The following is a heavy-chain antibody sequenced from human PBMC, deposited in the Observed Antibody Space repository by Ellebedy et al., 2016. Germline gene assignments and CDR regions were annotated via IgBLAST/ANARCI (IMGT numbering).Heavy chain of an antibody. J-gene: IGHJ4*02. V-gene: IGHV3-33*03. D-gene: IGHD3-10*01. CDR2: IWRDVSNK. CDR1: GFVFSDYG. Sequence: GESLKISCAASGFVFSDYGMHWVRQAPGKGLEWVAVIWRDVSNKYYADSVKGRFTVSRDNSENSLYLQMNSLRAEDTAVYYCAKDSSRSGSYPPGYWGQGTLVTVSS. CDR3: AKDSSRSGSYPPGY.